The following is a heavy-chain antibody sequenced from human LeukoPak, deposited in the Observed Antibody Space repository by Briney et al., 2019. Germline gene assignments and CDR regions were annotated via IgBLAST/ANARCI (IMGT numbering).Heavy chain of an antibody. J-gene: IGHJ4*02. D-gene: IGHD3-10*01. CDR1: GFTFSSYA. CDR2: IGGSGGST. CDR3: AKRGASVMVRGVPIDY. V-gene: IGHV3-23*01. Sequence: PGGSLGLSCAASGFTFSSYAMSWVRQAPGKGLEWVSAIGGSGGSTYYADSVKGRFTISRDNSKNTLYLQMNSLRAEDTAVYYCAKRGASVMVRGVPIDYWGQGALVTVSS.